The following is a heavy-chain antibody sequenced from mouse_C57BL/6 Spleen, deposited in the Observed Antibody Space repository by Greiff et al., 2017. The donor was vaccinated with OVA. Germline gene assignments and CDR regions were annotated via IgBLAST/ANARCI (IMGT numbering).Heavy chain of an antibody. J-gene: IGHJ2*01. D-gene: IGHD1-1*01. CDR1: GYTFTSYW. Sequence: QVQLQQPGAELVMPGASVKLSCKASGYTFTSYWMHWVKQRPGQGLEWIGEIDPSDSYTNYNQKFKGKSTLTVDKSSSTAYMQLSSLTSEDSAVYYCARRAYGRVLDYGGQGTTLTVSS. CDR2: IDPSDSYT. V-gene: IGHV1-69*01. CDR3: ARRAYGRVLDY.